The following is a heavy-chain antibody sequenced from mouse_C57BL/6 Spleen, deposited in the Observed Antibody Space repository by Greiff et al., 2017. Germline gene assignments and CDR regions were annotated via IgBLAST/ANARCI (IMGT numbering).Heavy chain of an antibody. D-gene: IGHD4-1*01. CDR3: ARVDWDEAY. CDR1: GYSITSGYY. CDR2: ISYDGSN. V-gene: IGHV3-6*01. Sequence: EVQLQQSGPGLVKPSQSLSLTCSATGYSITSGYYWNWNRQFPGNKLEWMGYISYDGSNNYNPSLKNRISITRDTSKNQLFLKLKSVTTEDTATYYCARVDWDEAYWGQGTLVTVAA. J-gene: IGHJ3*01.